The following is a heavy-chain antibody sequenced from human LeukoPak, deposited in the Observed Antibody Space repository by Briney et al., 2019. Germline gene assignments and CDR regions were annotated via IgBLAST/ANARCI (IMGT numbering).Heavy chain of an antibody. CDR3: AKVNWGLWYFDL. V-gene: IGHV3-23*01. J-gene: IGHJ2*01. CDR1: GFTFSSYD. Sequence: PGGSLRLSCAASGFTFSSYDMSWVRRAPGKGLEWVSGIRGSGGSTYHADSVKGRFIISRDNSKNTLYLQMNSLRAEDTAVYYCAKVNWGLWYFDLWGRGTLVTVSS. CDR2: IRGSGGST. D-gene: IGHD7-27*01.